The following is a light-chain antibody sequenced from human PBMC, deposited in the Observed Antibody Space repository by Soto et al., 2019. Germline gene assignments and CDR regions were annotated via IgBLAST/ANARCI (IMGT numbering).Light chain of an antibody. Sequence: IVLTQSPATLSLSPGERATLSCRASQSVSSYLAWYQQKPGQAPRLLIYDASNRATGIPARFSGSGSGTDFTHTISSLEPEDFAVYYCQQRSNWPPGLTFGGGTKV. V-gene: IGKV3-11*01. CDR1: QSVSSY. CDR2: DAS. CDR3: QQRSNWPPGLT. J-gene: IGKJ4*01.